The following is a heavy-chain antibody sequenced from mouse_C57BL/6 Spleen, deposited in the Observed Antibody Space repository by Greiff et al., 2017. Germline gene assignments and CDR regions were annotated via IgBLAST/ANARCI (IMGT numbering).Heavy chain of an antibody. CDR3: ARGGTAQATWFAY. Sequence: DVMLVESGGGLVKPGGSLKLSCAASGFTFSDYGMHWVRQAPEKGLEWVAYISSGSSTIYYADTVKGRFTISRDNAKNTLFLQMTSLRSEDTAMYYCARGGTAQATWFAYWGQGTLVTVSA. D-gene: IGHD3-2*02. V-gene: IGHV5-17*01. CDR2: ISSGSSTI. J-gene: IGHJ3*01. CDR1: GFTFSDYG.